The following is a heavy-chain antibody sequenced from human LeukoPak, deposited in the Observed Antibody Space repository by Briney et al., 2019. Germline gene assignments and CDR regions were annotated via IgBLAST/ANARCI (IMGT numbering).Heavy chain of an antibody. CDR2: IYHNGTP. D-gene: IGHD2-2*02. CDR3: ATAPILRGEGGEHYKYGMDV. CDR1: VSSINSGNW. V-gene: IGHV4-4*02. Sequence: SETLSLTCAVSVSSINSGNWWSWVRQSPGKGLEWIGEIYHNGTPNYNPSLKSRVTISADTFKNHFSLKMTSVTAADTAVYYCATAPILRGEGGEHYKYGMDVWGQGTTVIVSS. J-gene: IGHJ6*02.